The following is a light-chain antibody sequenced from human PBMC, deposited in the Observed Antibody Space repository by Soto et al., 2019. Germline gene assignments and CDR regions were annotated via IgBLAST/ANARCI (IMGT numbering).Light chain of an antibody. Sequence: EIVLTQSPGTLSLSPGERATLSCRASHRVSSYLAWYQQKPGQAPRLLIYGASTRATGIQARFSGSGSGTEFTLTIRSLQSEDFAVYYCQQYNNWPLTFGAGTKVDIK. J-gene: IGKJ4*01. V-gene: IGKV3-15*01. CDR2: GAS. CDR3: QQYNNWPLT. CDR1: HRVSSY.